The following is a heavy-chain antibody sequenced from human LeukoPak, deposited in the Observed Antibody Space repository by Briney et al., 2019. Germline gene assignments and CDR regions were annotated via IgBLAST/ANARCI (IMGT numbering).Heavy chain of an antibody. CDR1: GFTVSSNY. V-gene: IGHV3-53*01. D-gene: IGHD1-7*01. CDR3: ARDLTITGTTWGRGFDP. J-gene: IGHJ5*02. CDR2: IYSGGST. Sequence: PGGSLRLSCAASGFTVSSNYMSWVRQAPGKGLEWVSVIYSGGSTYYADSVKGRFTISRDNSKNTLYLQMNSLRAEDTAVYYCARDLTITGTTWGRGFDPWGQGTLVTVSS.